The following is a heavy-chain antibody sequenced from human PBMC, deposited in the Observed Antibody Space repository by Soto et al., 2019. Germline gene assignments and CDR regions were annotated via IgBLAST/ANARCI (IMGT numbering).Heavy chain of an antibody. D-gene: IGHD2-15*01. CDR1: GGSISSYY. J-gene: IGHJ5*02. Sequence: PSETLSLTCTVSGGSISSYYWSWIRQPPGKGLEWIGYIYYSGSTNYNPSLKSRVTISVDTSKNQFSLKLGSVTAADTAVYYCAWGLGYCSGGSCYNWFDPWGQGTLVTVSS. V-gene: IGHV4-59*01. CDR2: IYYSGST. CDR3: AWGLGYCSGGSCYNWFDP.